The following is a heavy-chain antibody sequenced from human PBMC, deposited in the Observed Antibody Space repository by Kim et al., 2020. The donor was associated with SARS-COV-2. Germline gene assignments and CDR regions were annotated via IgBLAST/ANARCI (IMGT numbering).Heavy chain of an antibody. Sequence: GGSLRLSCAASGFTFSSYEMNWVRQAPGKGLEWVSYISSSGSTIYYADSVKGRFTISRDNAKNSLYLQMNSLRAEDTAVYYCATHDPHDYNFGMDVWGQGTTVTVSS. J-gene: IGHJ6*02. CDR3: ATHDPHDYNFGMDV. CDR2: ISSSGSTI. D-gene: IGHD1-1*01. V-gene: IGHV3-48*03. CDR1: GFTFSSYE.